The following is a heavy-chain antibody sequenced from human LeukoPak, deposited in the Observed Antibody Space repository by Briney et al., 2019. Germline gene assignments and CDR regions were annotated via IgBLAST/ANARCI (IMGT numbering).Heavy chain of an antibody. V-gene: IGHV3-30*02. CDR2: IRYDGSNK. CDR1: GFTFSSYW. J-gene: IGHJ6*03. D-gene: IGHD6-13*01. Sequence: GGSLRLSCAASGFTFSSYWMSWVRQAPGKGLEWVAFIRYDGSNKYYADSVKGRFTISRDNSKNTLYLQMNSLRAEDTAVYYCAKDSSSWYFYYYYMDVWGKGTTVTISS. CDR3: AKDSSSWYFYYYYMDV.